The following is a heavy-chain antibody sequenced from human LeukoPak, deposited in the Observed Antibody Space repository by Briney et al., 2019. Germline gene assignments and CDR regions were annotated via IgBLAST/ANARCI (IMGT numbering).Heavy chain of an antibody. CDR1: GGSITGFY. J-gene: IGHJ6*04. Sequence: SETLSLTCTVFGGSITGFYWSWIRQPAGKGLEWIGYIYSSGSTNYNPSLKSRATISVETSQTQFSLKLRSVTAAAPAVYYCARGRIRNTRVREINDVDVWGKGTAVTVSS. CDR3: ARGRIRNTRVREINDVDV. CDR2: IYSSGST. D-gene: IGHD3-10*01. V-gene: IGHV4-59*01.